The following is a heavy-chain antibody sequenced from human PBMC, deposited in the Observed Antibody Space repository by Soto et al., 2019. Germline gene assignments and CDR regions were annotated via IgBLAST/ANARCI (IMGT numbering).Heavy chain of an antibody. CDR3: ARSQYSSSLNWFDP. D-gene: IGHD6-6*01. CDR1: GFTFSNVW. J-gene: IGHJ5*02. CDR2: IKKKADGGTT. V-gene: IGHV3-15*01. Sequence: KPGGSLRLSCVASGFTFSNVWMSWVRQAPGKGLEWVGLIKKKADGGTTEYAALLKGRFTISRDDSKNTLYLQMNSLKTEDTAVYYCARSQYSSSLNWFDPWGQGTLVTVSS.